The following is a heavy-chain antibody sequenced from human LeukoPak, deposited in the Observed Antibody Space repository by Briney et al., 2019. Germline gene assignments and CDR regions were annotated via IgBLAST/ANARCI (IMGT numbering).Heavy chain of an antibody. CDR3: ARRSVPYGDYEGGGAFDI. J-gene: IGHJ3*02. V-gene: IGHV4-39*01. CDR2: IYYSGNT. CDR1: GGSISSNNY. D-gene: IGHD4-17*01. Sequence: SETLSLTCSVSGGSISSNNYWGWVRQPPGKGLEWIGSIYYSGNTYYNPSLKSRVTISVDTSKNQFSLKLRSVTAADTAVYYCARRSVPYGDYEGGGAFDIWGQGTMVTVSS.